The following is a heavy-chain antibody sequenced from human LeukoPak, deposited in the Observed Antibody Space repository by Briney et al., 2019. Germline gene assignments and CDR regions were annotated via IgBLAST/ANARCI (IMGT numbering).Heavy chain of an antibody. CDR2: IYPGDSDT. Sequence: GESLKISCKGSGYSFTTYWIGWVRQMPGKGLEWMGIIYPGDSDTRYSPSFQGQVTISADKSINTAYLQWSSLKASDTAIYYCARLDDDSSGYFKNDAFDIWGQGTMVTVSS. J-gene: IGHJ3*02. V-gene: IGHV5-51*01. CDR3: ARLDDDSSGYFKNDAFDI. CDR1: GYSFTTYW. D-gene: IGHD3-22*01.